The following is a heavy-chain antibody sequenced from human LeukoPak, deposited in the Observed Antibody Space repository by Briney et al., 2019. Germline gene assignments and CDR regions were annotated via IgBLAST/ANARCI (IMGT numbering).Heavy chain of an antibody. D-gene: IGHD6-25*01. CDR2: IYTSGSP. CDR3: ARDPPGRPYGMDV. J-gene: IGHJ6*02. Sequence: SETLSLTCTVSGGSISSYYWSWIRQPAGKGLEWIGRIYTSGSPNYNPSLKSRVAMSVDTSKNQFSLKLSSVTAADTAVYYCARDPPGRPYGMDVWGQGTTVTVSS. V-gene: IGHV4-4*07. CDR1: GGSISSYY.